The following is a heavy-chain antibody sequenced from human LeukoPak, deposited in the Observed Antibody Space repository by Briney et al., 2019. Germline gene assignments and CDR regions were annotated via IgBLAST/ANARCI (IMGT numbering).Heavy chain of an antibody. J-gene: IGHJ4*02. V-gene: IGHV4-39*01. Sequence: AETLSLTCTVSGGSIRSSNYYWGWIRQPPGRGLEWIGIIYYSGSTYYNPSLKSRVTISVDTSKNQISLKLNSVTAADTAVYYCARSLAGPRARPSDYWGQGIRVTVSS. CDR3: ARSLAGPRARPSDY. D-gene: IGHD6-19*01. CDR1: GGSIRSSNYY. CDR2: IYYSGST.